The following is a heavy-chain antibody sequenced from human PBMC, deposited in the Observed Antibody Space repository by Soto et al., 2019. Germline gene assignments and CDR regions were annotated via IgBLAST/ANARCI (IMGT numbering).Heavy chain of an antibody. D-gene: IGHD5-18*01. J-gene: IGHJ4*02. CDR3: ARHVRGYSYGYVYFDY. V-gene: IGHV4-59*08. CDR1: GGSMTGDY. Sequence: QVQLQESGPGLVKPSETLPLTCTVSGGSMTGDYWSWIRQPPGKGLEWIGYVYYSGTTNYNPSLKSRVTLSVDTSKKQFSLKLSSVTAADTAVYYCARHVRGYSYGYVYFDYWGQGTLVTVSS. CDR2: VYYSGTT.